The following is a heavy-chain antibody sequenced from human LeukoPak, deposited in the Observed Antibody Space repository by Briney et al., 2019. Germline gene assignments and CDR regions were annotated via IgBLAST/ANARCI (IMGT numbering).Heavy chain of an antibody. CDR1: GFTFSSYA. CDR3: AKAAAKEDIVVVVAAIYYYYYGMDV. CDR2: ISGSGGST. V-gene: IGHV3-23*01. D-gene: IGHD2-15*01. Sequence: GGSLRLSCAASGFTFSSYAMSWVRQAPGKGLEWVSAISGSGGSTYYADSVKGRFTISRDNSKNTLYLQMNSLRAEDTAVYYCAKAAAKEDIVVVVAAIYYYYYGMDVWGQGTTVTVSS. J-gene: IGHJ6*02.